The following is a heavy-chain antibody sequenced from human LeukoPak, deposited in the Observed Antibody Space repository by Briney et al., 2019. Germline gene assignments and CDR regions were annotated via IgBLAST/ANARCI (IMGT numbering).Heavy chain of an antibody. Sequence: SETLSLTCAVYGGSFSGYYWNWIRQPPGKGLEWIGEVNHSGSTNYNPSLKSRVTISVDASKNQFSLKLSSVTAADTAVYYCASAVVPAAKDYYGMDVWGKGTTVTVSS. D-gene: IGHD2-2*01. J-gene: IGHJ6*04. CDR1: GGSFSGYY. CDR3: ASAVVPAAKDYYGMDV. V-gene: IGHV4-34*01. CDR2: VNHSGST.